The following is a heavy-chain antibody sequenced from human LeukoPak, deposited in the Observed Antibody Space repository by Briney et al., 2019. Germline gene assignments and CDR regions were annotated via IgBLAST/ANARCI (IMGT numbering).Heavy chain of an antibody. J-gene: IGHJ1*01. D-gene: IGHD5-12*01. Sequence: SETLSLTCTVSGGSISSSSYYWGWIRQPPGKGLEWIGYIYYSGTTNYNPSLKSRVTISLDTSKNQVSLKLSSVTAADTAVYYCARDGGYSGYAEYFQHWGQGTLVTVSS. CDR1: GGSISSSSYY. CDR3: ARDGGYSGYAEYFQH. CDR2: IYYSGTT. V-gene: IGHV4-61*01.